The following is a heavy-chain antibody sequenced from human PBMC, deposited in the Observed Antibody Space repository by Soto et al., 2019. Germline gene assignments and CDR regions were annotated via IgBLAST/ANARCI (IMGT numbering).Heavy chain of an antibody. Sequence: ASVKVSFKASGYTFTSYGVSWVRQAPGQGLEWMGWISAYNGNTNYAQKLQGRVTMTTDTSTSTAYMELRSLRSDDTAVYYCARGYCSSTSCYESVWFDPWGQGTLVTVSS. CDR1: GYTFTSYG. D-gene: IGHD2-2*01. V-gene: IGHV1-18*01. J-gene: IGHJ5*02. CDR3: ARGYCSSTSCYESVWFDP. CDR2: ISAYNGNT.